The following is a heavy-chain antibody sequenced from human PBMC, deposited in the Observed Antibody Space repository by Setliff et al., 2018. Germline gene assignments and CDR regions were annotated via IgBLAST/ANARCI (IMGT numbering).Heavy chain of an antibody. CDR1: GFTFSDYY. CDR2: ISSSGSTI. V-gene: IGHV3-11*04. Sequence: LRLSCAASGFTFSDYYMSWIRQAPGKGLEWVSYISSSGSTIYYADSVKGRFTISRDNAKNSLYLQMNSLRAEDTAVYYCARVGWELIRYFDYWGQGTLVTVSS. D-gene: IGHD3-16*01. CDR3: ARVGWELIRYFDY. J-gene: IGHJ4*02.